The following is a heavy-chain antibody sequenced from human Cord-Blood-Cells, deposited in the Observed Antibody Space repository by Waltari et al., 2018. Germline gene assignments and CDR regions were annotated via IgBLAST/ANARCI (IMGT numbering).Heavy chain of an antibody. D-gene: IGHD2-2*01. V-gene: IGHV4-39*01. CDR3: ARLLIVVVPAATIPDDY. CDR2: IYYSGST. CDR1: GGSISSSSYY. J-gene: IGHJ4*02. Sequence: QLQLQESGPGLVKPSETLSLTCTVSGGSISSSSYYWGWIRQPPGKGLEWIGSIYYSGSTYYNPSRKSRVTISVDTSKNQFSLKLSSVTAADTAVYYCARLLIVVVPAATIPDDYWGQGTLVTVSS.